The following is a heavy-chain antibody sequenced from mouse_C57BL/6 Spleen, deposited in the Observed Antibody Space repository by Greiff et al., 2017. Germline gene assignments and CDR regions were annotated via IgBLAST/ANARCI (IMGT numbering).Heavy chain of an antibody. Sequence: EVQLQESGPGLVKPSQSLSLTCYVTGYSITSGSNWNWIRQFPGNKQEWVGNISYDGSNNYNPSLNNRISITRDTSMNQCFRKVNSVPTGDTATYYDARVCIVTSYDAMDYWGQGTTVTVSS. CDR1: GYSITSGSN. CDR3: ARVCIVTSYDAMDY. J-gene: IGHJ4*01. CDR2: ISYDGSN. V-gene: IGHV3-6*01. D-gene: IGHD2-5*01.